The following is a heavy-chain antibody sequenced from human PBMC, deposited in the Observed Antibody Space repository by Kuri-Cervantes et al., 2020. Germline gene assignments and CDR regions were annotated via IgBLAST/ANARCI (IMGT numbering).Heavy chain of an antibody. D-gene: IGHD3-22*01. J-gene: IGHJ4*02. CDR2: IWYDGSNK. CDR3: AREPGSGYFFDY. Sequence: GESLKISCAASGFTFSSYGMHWVRQAPGKGLEWVAVIWYDGSNKYYADSVKGRFTISRDNSKSTLYLQMNSLRAEDTAVYYCAREPGSGYFFDYWGQGTLVTISS. CDR1: GFTFSSYG. V-gene: IGHV3-33*01.